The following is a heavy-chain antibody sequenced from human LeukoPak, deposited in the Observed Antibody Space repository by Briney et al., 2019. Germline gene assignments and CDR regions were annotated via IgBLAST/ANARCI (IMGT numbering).Heavy chain of an antibody. V-gene: IGHV3-30*18. CDR2: ISYDGSNK. J-gene: IGHJ4*02. Sequence: GRSLRLSCAASGFTFSSYGMHWVRQAPGKGVEWVAVISYDGSNKYYADSVKGRFTISRDNSKNTLYLQMNSLRAEDTTVYYCAKETDYGDYVDYWGQGTLVTVSS. D-gene: IGHD4-17*01. CDR3: AKETDYGDYVDY. CDR1: GFTFSSYG.